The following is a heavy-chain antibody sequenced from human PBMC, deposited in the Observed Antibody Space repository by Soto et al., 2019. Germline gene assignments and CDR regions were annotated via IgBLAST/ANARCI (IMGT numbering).Heavy chain of an antibody. CDR3: ARDQGRSITCQLDY. Sequence: LRLSCAVSGFTFSTYAMHWVRQAPGKGLEWVAVISYDGSNTYYADSVKGRFTISRDNMLYLQMNSLRAEDTAVYYCARDQGRSITCQLDYWGQGTLVTSPQ. J-gene: IGHJ4*02. CDR1: GFTFSTYA. V-gene: IGHV3-30-3*01. D-gene: IGHD2-2*01. CDR2: ISYDGSNT.